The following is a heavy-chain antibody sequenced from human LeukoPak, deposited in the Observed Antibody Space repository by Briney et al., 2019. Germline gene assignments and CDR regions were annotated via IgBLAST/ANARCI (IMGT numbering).Heavy chain of an antibody. V-gene: IGHV3-7*01. CDR3: ASLGAYSSGWLHDI. Sequence: PSETLSLTCTVSGGSISSSSYYWGWIRQPPGKGLEWVANIKQDGSEKYYVDSVKGRLTISRDNAKNSLYLQMNSLRAEDTAVYYCASLGAYSSGWLHDIGGQGTLVTVSS. J-gene: IGHJ4*02. D-gene: IGHD6-19*01. CDR2: IKQDGSEK. CDR1: GGSISSSSYY.